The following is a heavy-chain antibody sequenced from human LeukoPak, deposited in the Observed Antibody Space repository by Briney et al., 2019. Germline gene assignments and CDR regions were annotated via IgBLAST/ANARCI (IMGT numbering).Heavy chain of an antibody. CDR2: ISYDGSNK. J-gene: IGHJ4*02. Sequence: GRSLRLSCAASGFTFSSYAMHWVRQAPGKGLEWVAVISYDGSNKYYADSVKGRFTISRDNSKNTLYLHMNSLRAEDTAVYYCARELDTLPDYWGQGTLVTVSS. D-gene: IGHD2-15*01. V-gene: IGHV3-30-3*01. CDR1: GFTFSSYA. CDR3: ARELDTLPDY.